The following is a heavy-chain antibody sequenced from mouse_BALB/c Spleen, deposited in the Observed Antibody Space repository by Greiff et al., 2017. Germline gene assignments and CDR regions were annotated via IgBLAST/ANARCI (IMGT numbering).Heavy chain of an antibody. Sequence: VQRVESGPGLVQPSQSLSITCTVSGFSLTSYGVHWVRQSPGKGLEWLGVIWSGGSTDYNAAFISRLSISKDNSKSQVFFKMNSLQANDTAIYYCARKEIYYGAMDYWGQGTSVTVSA. CDR3: ARKEIYYGAMDY. CDR2: IWSGGST. V-gene: IGHV2-2*02. CDR1: GFSLTSYG. D-gene: IGHD1-1*01. J-gene: IGHJ4*01.